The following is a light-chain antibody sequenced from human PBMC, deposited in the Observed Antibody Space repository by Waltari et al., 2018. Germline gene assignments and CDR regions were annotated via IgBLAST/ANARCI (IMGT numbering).Light chain of an antibody. Sequence: QTVVTQEPSLTVSPGGTVTLTCASSTGAVSSGHYPNWLQQKPGQTPRALIYSTSNKNSWTPARFSGSLLGGKAALTLSGVQPEDEAEYYCLLYYGGDQPWVFGGGTKVTVL. CDR2: STS. V-gene: IGLV7-43*01. CDR1: TGAVSSGHY. CDR3: LLYYGGDQPWV. J-gene: IGLJ3*02.